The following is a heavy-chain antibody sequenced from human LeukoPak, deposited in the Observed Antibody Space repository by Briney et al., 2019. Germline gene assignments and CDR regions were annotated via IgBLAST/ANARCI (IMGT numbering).Heavy chain of an antibody. CDR2: IYSPGT. J-gene: IGHJ3*02. CDR1: ADSINSGDYY. D-gene: IGHD3-22*01. CDR3: ARGIGTSYDSSRDAFDI. V-gene: IGHV4-61*02. Sequence: SQTLSLTCTVSADSINSGDYYWSWIRQPAGKGLEWIGRIYSPGTNYNYNPSVKSRVTLSIDTSKNQFSLKLTSVTAADTAVYYCARGIGTSYDSSRDAFDIWGQGTMVTVSS.